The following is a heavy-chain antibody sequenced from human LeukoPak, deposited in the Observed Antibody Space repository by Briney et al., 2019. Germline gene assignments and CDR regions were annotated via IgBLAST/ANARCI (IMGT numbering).Heavy chain of an antibody. Sequence: GGSLRLSCEASGFTFSSYAMSWVRQAPGKGLEWVSAISGSGGSTYYADSVKGRFTISRDNSKNTLYLQMNSLRAEDTAVYYCAKDPLYYGSGSFFDYWGQGTLVTVSS. CDR2: ISGSGGST. V-gene: IGHV3-23*01. D-gene: IGHD3-10*01. CDR3: AKDPLYYGSGSFFDY. CDR1: GFTFSSYA. J-gene: IGHJ4*02.